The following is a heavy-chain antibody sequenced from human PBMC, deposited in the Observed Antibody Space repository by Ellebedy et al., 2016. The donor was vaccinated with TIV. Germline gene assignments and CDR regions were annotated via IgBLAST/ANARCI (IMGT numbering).Heavy chain of an antibody. D-gene: IGHD6-19*01. Sequence: PGGSLRLSCAASGFTFNDYAIHWVRQAPGKGLEWVTVISYDGSSKYYADSVKVRFTISRDNSKNTLSLQMNSLRDEDTAVYYCAREEFSSGWSWDYWGQGALVTVSS. V-gene: IGHV3-30*04. J-gene: IGHJ4*02. CDR2: ISYDGSSK. CDR1: GFTFNDYA. CDR3: AREEFSSGWSWDY.